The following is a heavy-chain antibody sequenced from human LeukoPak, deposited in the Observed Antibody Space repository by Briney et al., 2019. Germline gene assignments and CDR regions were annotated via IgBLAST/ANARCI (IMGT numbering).Heavy chain of an antibody. Sequence: SETLSLTCTVSGGSISSYYWSRIRQPAGKGLEWIGRIYTSGSTNYNPSLKSRVTMSVDTSKNQFSLKLISVTAADTAVYYCARFPSYYADGTPTNAFDIWGQGTMVTVSS. CDR3: ARFPSYYADGTPTNAFDI. CDR1: GGSISSYY. CDR2: IYTSGST. V-gene: IGHV4-4*07. J-gene: IGHJ3*02. D-gene: IGHD3-22*01.